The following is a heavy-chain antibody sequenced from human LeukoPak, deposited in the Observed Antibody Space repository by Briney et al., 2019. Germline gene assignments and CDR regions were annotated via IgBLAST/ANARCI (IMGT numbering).Heavy chain of an antibody. J-gene: IGHJ3*02. CDR2: IYYSGST. V-gene: IGHV4-30-4*01. D-gene: IGHD4-23*01. CDR1: GGSISSGDYY. CDR3: AREGTTVVKENAFDI. Sequence: SQTLSLTCTVSGGSISSGDYYWSWIRQPPGKGLEWIGYIYYSGSTYYNPSLKSRVTISVDTSKNQFSLKLSSVTAADTAVYYCAREGTTVVKENAFDIWGQGTIVTVSS.